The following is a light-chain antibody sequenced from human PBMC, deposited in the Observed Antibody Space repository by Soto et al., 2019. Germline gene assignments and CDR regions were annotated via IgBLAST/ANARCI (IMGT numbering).Light chain of an antibody. CDR2: EAS. CDR1: QSISSR. V-gene: IGKV1-5*03. Sequence: DIQMTQSPSTLSASIGDRVTITCRASQSISSRLAWYQQKPGKAPKLLIHEASSLESGVPSRFSGSGSETEFTLTISRLQPDDFASYYCQQQNSYPLTFGGGTKVEIK. J-gene: IGKJ4*01. CDR3: QQQNSYPLT.